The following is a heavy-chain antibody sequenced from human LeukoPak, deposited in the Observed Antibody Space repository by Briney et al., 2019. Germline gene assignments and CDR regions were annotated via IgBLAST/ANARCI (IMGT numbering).Heavy chain of an antibody. CDR2: INPSGGST. CDR1: GYTFTNYY. D-gene: IGHD2-2*01. CDR3: ARGPYCSSTSCYQPTRAYYGMDV. Sequence: ASVKVSCKTSGYTFTNYYMHWVRQAPGQGLEWMGIINPSGGSTSYAQKFQGRVTMTRDTSTSTVYMELSSLRSEDTAVYYCARGPYCSSTSCYQPTRAYYGMDVWGQGTTVTVSS. V-gene: IGHV1-46*01. J-gene: IGHJ6*02.